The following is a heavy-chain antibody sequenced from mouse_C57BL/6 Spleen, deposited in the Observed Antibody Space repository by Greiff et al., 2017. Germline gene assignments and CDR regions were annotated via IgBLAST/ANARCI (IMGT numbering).Heavy chain of an antibody. V-gene: IGHV1-55*01. J-gene: IGHJ2*01. CDR3: ARAYCGSSPGD. D-gene: IGHD1-1*01. CDR1: GYTFTSYW. Sequence: QVQLQQPGAELVKPGASVKLSCKASGYTFTSYWITWVKQRPGQGLEWIGDIYPGSGSTNYNEKFKSKATLTVDTSSSTAYMQLSSLTSEDSAVYYCARAYCGSSPGDWGQGATLTVAS. CDR2: IYPGSGST.